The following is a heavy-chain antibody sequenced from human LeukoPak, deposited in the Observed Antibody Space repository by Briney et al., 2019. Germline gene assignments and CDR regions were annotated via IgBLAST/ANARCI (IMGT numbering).Heavy chain of an antibody. D-gene: IGHD6-6*01. CDR3: AKEFGKRQLVLLYYFDY. CDR1: GFTFSSYA. Sequence: GGSLRLSCAASGFTFSSYAMSWVRQAPGKGLEWVSAISGSGGSTYYADSVKGRFTISRDNSKNTLYLQMNSLRAEDTAVYYCAKEFGKRQLVLLYYFDYWGQGTLVTVSS. CDR2: ISGSGGST. J-gene: IGHJ4*02. V-gene: IGHV3-23*01.